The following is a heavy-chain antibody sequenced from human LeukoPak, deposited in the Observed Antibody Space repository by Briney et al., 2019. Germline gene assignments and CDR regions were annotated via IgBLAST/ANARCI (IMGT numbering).Heavy chain of an antibody. D-gene: IGHD6-13*01. CDR3: ARVQKGIAAAGTGGGWFEP. V-gene: IGHV3-11*01. J-gene: IGHJ5*02. Sequence: KPGGSLRLSCAASGFTFRDYYMSWMRQAPGKGLEWISYISSGGSTIYYADSVRGQFTISRDNAKKSLYLQMNSLRVEDTAVYYCARVQKGIAAAGTGGGWFEPWGQGTLVTVS. CDR1: GFTFRDYY. CDR2: ISSGGSTI.